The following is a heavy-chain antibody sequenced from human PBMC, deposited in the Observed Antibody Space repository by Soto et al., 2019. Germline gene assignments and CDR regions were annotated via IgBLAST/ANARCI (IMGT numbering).Heavy chain of an antibody. CDR1: GGTFSSYA. CDR3: ARSDSVRGVIIGGYDY. Sequence: QVQLVQSGAEVKKPGSSVKVSCKASGGTFSSYAISWVRQAPGQGLEWMGGIIPIFGTANYAQKFQGRVTINADESTSTAYMELSSLRSEDTAVYYCARSDSVRGVIIGGYDYWGQGTLVTVSS. CDR2: IIPIFGTA. J-gene: IGHJ4*02. D-gene: IGHD3-10*01. V-gene: IGHV1-69*01.